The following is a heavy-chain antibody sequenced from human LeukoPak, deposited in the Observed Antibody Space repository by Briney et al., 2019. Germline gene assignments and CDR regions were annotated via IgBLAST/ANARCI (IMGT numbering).Heavy chain of an antibody. V-gene: IGHV3-20*04. CDR2: INWNGGST. D-gene: IGHD6-13*01. Sequence: GGSLRLSCAASAFTFDDYGMSWVRQAPGKGLEWVSGINWNGGSTDYADSVRGRFTISRDNSKSTLFLHMNSLRAEDTAVYYCAKDRGSWFALFDSWGQGTLATVSS. CDR3: AKDRGSWFALFDS. J-gene: IGHJ4*02. CDR1: AFTFDDYG.